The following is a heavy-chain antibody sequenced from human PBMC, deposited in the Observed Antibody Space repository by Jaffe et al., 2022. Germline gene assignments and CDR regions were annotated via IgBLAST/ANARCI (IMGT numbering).Heavy chain of an antibody. CDR3: ARVPPKYGDYEGGYFDY. J-gene: IGHJ4*02. Sequence: QVQLVQSGAEVKKPGSSVKVSCKASGGTFSSYAISWVRQAPGQGLEWMGGIIPIFGTANYAQKFQGRVTITADESTSTAYMELSSLRSEDTAVYYCARVPPKYGDYEGGYFDYWGQGTLVTVSS. CDR2: IIPIFGTA. D-gene: IGHD4-17*01. V-gene: IGHV1-69*01. CDR1: GGTFSSYA.